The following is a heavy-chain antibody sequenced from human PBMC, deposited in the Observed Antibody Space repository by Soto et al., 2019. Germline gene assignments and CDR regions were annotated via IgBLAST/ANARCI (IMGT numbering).Heavy chain of an antibody. CDR3: ARVYSTGYYDGPFDY. D-gene: IGHD3-22*01. Sequence: GGSLRLSCAASGFTFSSYSMNWVRQAPGKGLEWVSSISSSSSYIYYADSVKGRFTISRDNAKNSLYLQMNSLRAEDTAVYYCARVYSTGYYDGPFDYWGQGTLVTV. J-gene: IGHJ4*02. V-gene: IGHV3-21*01. CDR1: GFTFSSYS. CDR2: ISSSSSYI.